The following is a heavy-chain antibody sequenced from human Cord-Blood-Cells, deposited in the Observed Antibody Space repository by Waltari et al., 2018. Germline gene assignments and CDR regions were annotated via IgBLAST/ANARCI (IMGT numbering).Heavy chain of an antibody. V-gene: IGHV4-34*01. J-gene: IGHJ4*02. CDR3: ARGEGIGALGTYYFDY. Sequence: QVQLQQWGAGLLKPSETLSLTCAVYGGSFSGYYWSWFRQPPGKGLEWIGEINHSGSTNYNPSLKSRVTISVDTSKNQFSLKLSSVTAADTAVYYCARGEGIGALGTYYFDYWGQGTLVTVSS. D-gene: IGHD7-27*01. CDR2: INHSGST. CDR1: GGSFSGYY.